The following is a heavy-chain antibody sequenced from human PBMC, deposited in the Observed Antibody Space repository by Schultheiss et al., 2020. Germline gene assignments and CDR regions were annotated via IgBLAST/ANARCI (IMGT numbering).Heavy chain of an antibody. CDR2: IYYSGST. Sequence: SETLSLTCAVYGGSFSGYYWSWIRQPPGKGLEWIGSIYYSGSTYYNPSLKSRVTISVDTSKNQFSLKLSSVTAADTAVYYCARKYGDYRSGYYYYYMDVWGKGTTVTVSS. CDR1: GGSFSGYY. J-gene: IGHJ6*03. D-gene: IGHD4-17*01. CDR3: ARKYGDYRSGYYYYYMDV. V-gene: IGHV4-34*01.